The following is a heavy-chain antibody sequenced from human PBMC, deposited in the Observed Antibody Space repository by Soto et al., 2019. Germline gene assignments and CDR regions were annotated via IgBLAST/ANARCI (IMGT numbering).Heavy chain of an antibody. V-gene: IGHV4-59*01. D-gene: IGHD2-2*01. J-gene: IGHJ4*02. Sequence: SETLSLTCTVSGGSISSYYWSWIRQPPGKGLEWIGYIYYSGSTNYNPSLKSRVTISVDTSKNQFSLKLSSVTAADTAVYYRARFVPQYCSSTSCYAGDFDYWGQGTLVTAPQ. CDR3: ARFVPQYCSSTSCYAGDFDY. CDR1: GGSISSYY. CDR2: IYYSGST.